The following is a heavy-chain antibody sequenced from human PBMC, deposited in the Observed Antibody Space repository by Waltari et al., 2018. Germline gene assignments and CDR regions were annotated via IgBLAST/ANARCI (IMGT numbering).Heavy chain of an antibody. CDR3: SRGGRQQLARRAFDI. CDR2: INHSGST. D-gene: IGHD6-13*01. CDR1: GGSFSGYY. V-gene: IGHV4-34*01. J-gene: IGHJ3*02. Sequence: QVQLQQRGAGLLKPSETLSLTCAVYGGSFSGYYWSWIGQPPGKGLEGIGEINHSGSTYSAPSLQIRVTLSVYTSHNQFSLRLSSVTAADTAVYYCSRGGRQQLARRAFDIWGQGTMVTVSS.